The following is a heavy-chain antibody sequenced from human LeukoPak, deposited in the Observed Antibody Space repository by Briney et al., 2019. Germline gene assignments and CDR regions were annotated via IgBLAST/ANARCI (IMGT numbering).Heavy chain of an antibody. V-gene: IGHV3-48*01. CDR1: GFTFSSYS. Sequence: PGGSLRLSCAASGFTFSSYSMNWVRQAPGKGLEWVSYISGRSSTKYYADSVKGRFTISRDNAENSLYLQMNSLRVEDKAVYYCARVRLDSGTYSLYYWGQGTLVTVSS. CDR3: ARVRLDSGTYSLYY. J-gene: IGHJ4*02. D-gene: IGHD3-10*01. CDR2: ISGRSSTK.